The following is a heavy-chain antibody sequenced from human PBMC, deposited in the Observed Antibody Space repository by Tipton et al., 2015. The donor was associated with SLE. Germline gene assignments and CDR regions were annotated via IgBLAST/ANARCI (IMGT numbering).Heavy chain of an antibody. V-gene: IGHV4-34*01. CDR2: INHSGST. CDR1: GGSFSGYY. D-gene: IGHD1-14*01. Sequence: TLSLTCAVYGGSFSGYYWSWIRQPPGKGLEWIGEINHSGSTNYNPPLKSRVTISVDTSKNQFSLKLSSVTAADTAVYYCARLNRYDAFDIWGQGTMVTVPS. J-gene: IGHJ3*02. CDR3: ARLNRYDAFDI.